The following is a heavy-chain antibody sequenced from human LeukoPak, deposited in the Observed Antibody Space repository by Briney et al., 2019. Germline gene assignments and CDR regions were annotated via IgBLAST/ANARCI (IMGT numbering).Heavy chain of an antibody. CDR2: ISYDGSNK. CDR3: ARESEASMDI. V-gene: IGHV3-30-3*01. CDR1: GFTFSNAW. J-gene: IGHJ3*02. Sequence: GGSLRLSCAASGFTFSNAWMSWVRQAPGKGLEWVAVISYDGSNKYYADSVKGRFTISRDNSKNTLYLQMNSLRAEDTAVYYCARESEASMDIWGQGTMVTVSS.